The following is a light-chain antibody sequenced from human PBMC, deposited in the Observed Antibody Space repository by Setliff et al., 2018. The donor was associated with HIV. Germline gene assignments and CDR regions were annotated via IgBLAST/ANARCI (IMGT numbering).Light chain of an antibody. CDR2: SND. J-gene: IGLJ2*01. CDR3: ATWDDTLKGL. CDR1: SSNIGSNV. Sequence: QSALAQPPSASGTPGQRVTISCSGSSSNIGSNVVNWYQQLPGTAPRLLIYSNDRRPSGVPDRFSGSKSGTSASLAISGLQSEDEGDYYCATWDDTLKGLFGGGTKVTVL. V-gene: IGLV1-44*01.